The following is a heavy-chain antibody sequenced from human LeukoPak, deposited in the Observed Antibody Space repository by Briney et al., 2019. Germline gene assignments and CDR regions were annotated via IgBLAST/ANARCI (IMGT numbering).Heavy chain of an antibody. V-gene: IGHV1-69*02. J-gene: IGHJ5*02. CDR1: GGTFSSYT. CDR3: ARASTVLYNWFDP. D-gene: IGHD4-11*01. Sequence: SVKVSCKASGGTFSSYTISWVRQAPGQGLEWMGRIIPILGIANYAQKFQGRVTITADKSTSTAYMELSSLRSEDTAVYYCARASTVLYNWFDPWGQGTLVTVSS. CDR2: IIPILGIA.